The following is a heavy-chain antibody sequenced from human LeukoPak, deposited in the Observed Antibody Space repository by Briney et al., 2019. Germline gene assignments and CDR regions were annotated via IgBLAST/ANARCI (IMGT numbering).Heavy chain of an antibody. J-gene: IGHJ4*02. D-gene: IGHD3-10*01. Sequence: GGSQRLSCSAYGFSFSTHNMHWVRQAPGKGLEFVSGITSDGENTDYLDFVKGRFTITRDNSKNKLYLHMTSLRPEDTAVYFCVKGRYGTGGDFWGPGTLVIVSS. V-gene: IGHV3-64D*06. CDR1: GFSFSTHN. CDR3: VKGRYGTGGDF. CDR2: ITSDGENT.